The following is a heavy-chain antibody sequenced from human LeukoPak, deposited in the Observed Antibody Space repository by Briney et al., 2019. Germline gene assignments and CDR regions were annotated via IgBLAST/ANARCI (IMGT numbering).Heavy chain of an antibody. CDR3: ARGVGGRDGSGYHAPWYFDY. CDR2: VSGDGGTT. Sequence: GGSLRLSCAASGFTFSSFATTWVRQAPGKGLEWASGVSGDGGTTYFADSVKGRFTISRDNSKNALYLQMNSLRAEDTAVYYCARGVGGRDGSGYHAPWYFDYWGQGTLVTVSS. D-gene: IGHD3-22*01. CDR1: GFTFSSFA. J-gene: IGHJ4*02. V-gene: IGHV3-23*01.